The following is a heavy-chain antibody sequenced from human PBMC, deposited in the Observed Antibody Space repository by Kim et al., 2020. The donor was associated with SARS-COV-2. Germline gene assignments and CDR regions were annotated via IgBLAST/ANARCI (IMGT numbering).Heavy chain of an antibody. Sequence: GGSLRLSCAASGFTFSNAWMSWVRQAPGKGLEWVGRIKSKTDGGTTDYAAPVKGRFTISRDDSKNTLYLQMNSLKTEDTAVYYCTSHVLLWFGESMEYNWFDPWGQGTLVTVSS. CDR1: GFTFSNAW. J-gene: IGHJ5*02. CDR2: IKSKTDGGTT. D-gene: IGHD3-10*01. V-gene: IGHV3-15*01. CDR3: TSHVLLWFGESMEYNWFDP.